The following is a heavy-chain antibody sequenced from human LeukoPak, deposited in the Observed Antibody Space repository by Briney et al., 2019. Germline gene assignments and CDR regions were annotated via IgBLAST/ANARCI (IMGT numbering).Heavy chain of an antibody. CDR1: GFTFSSYA. J-gene: IGHJ4*02. V-gene: IGHV3-30*04. CDR3: ARDGMATTRYFDY. D-gene: IGHD5-24*01. CDR2: ISYDGSNK. Sequence: PGGSLRLSCAASGFTFSSYAMHWVRQAPGKGLEWVAVISYDGSNKYYADSVKGRFTISRDNSKNTLYLQMNSLRAEDTAVYYCARDGMATTRYFDYWGQGTLVTVSS.